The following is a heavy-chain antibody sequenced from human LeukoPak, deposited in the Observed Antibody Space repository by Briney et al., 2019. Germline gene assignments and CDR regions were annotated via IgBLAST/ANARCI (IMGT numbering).Heavy chain of an antibody. J-gene: IGHJ3*02. Sequence: NPSETLSLTCAVYGGSFSGYYWSWIRQPPGKGLEWIGEINHSGSTNYNPSLKSRVTISVDTSKNQFSLKLSSVTAADTAVYYCAREGSGQEYSSSEDIDAFDIWGQGTMVTVSS. CDR3: AREGSGQEYSSSEDIDAFDI. CDR1: GGSFSGYY. CDR2: INHSGST. D-gene: IGHD6-6*01. V-gene: IGHV4-34*01.